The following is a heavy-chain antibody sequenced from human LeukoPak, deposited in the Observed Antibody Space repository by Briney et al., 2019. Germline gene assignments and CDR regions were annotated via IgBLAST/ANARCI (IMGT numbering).Heavy chain of an antibody. CDR2: INPNNGGT. D-gene: IGHD4-17*01. V-gene: IGHV1-2*06. J-gene: IGHJ4*02. Sequence: ASVKVSCKASGYTFTGYYIHWVRQAPGPGLEWMGRINPNNGGTNYAQKFQGRVTMTRDTSISTASMELTRLTSDGTAVFYCAREWSYGDYYDYWGQGTLVTVSS. CDR1: GYTFTGYY. CDR3: AREWSYGDYYDY.